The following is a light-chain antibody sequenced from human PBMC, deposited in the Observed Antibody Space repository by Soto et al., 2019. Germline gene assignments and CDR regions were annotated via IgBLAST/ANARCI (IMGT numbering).Light chain of an antibody. J-gene: IGKJ2*01. CDR1: QSVSSSY. V-gene: IGKV3-20*01. Sequence: EIVLTQSPGTLSLSPGERATLSCRASQSVSSSYLAWYQQKPGQAPRLLIYGASSRATGIPDRFSGSGSGTDFTLTISRLEPEDFAVYYCQQYGRAQTFRQGTKLEIK. CDR3: QQYGRAQT. CDR2: GAS.